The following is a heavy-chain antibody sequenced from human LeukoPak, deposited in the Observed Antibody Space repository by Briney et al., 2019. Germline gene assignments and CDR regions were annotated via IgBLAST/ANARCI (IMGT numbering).Heavy chain of an antibody. J-gene: IGHJ4*02. CDR1: GYTFTSYG. D-gene: IGHD2-2*02. Sequence: ASVKVSCKASGYTFTSYGISWVRQAPGQGLEWIGWISAYNGNTNYAQKLQGRVTMTTDTSTSTAYMELRSLRSDDTAVYYCARVGYCSSTSCYTVDYWGQGTLVTVSS. CDR3: ARVGYCSSTSCYTVDY. CDR2: ISAYNGNT. V-gene: IGHV1-18*01.